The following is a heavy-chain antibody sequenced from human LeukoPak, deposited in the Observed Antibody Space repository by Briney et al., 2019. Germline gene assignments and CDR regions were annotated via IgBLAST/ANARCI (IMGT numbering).Heavy chain of an antibody. Sequence: GGSLRLSCAASGFTFSSYAMSWVRQAPGKGLEWVSAISGSGGSTYYADSVKGRFTISRDNSKNTLYLQMNSLRAEDTAVYYCAKGDGGYYYYGMDVWGQGTTVTVSS. V-gene: IGHV3-23*01. J-gene: IGHJ6*02. CDR3: AKGDGGYYYYGMDV. CDR2: ISGSGGST. CDR1: GFTFSSYA.